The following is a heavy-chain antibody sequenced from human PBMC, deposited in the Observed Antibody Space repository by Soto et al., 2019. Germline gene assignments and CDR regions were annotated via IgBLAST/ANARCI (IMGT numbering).Heavy chain of an antibody. CDR2: IIGRGGST. V-gene: IGHV3-23*01. J-gene: IGHJ4*02. CDR3: AKWAVGFDY. Sequence: EVQLLESGGGLVQPGGSLRLSCAASGFTFSSYAMSWVRQAPGKGLEWVSTIIGRGGSTYYADSVKGRFTISRDNSTNTLYLQMNSLRAEDTAIYDCAKWAVGFDYWGQGTLVTVSS. CDR1: GFTFSSYA.